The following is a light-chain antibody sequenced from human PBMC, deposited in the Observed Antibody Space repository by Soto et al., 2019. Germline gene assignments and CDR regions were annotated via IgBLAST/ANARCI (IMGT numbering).Light chain of an antibody. CDR3: QTWGSAIRV. Sequence: QSVLTQSPSASASLGASVKLTCTLSSGHSRNDIAWHQQQPEKGPRYLMRLNSDGSHNKGDGIPDRFSGSSSGAERYLTISSLQSEDAADYYCQTWGSAIRVFGGGTKLTVL. J-gene: IGLJ2*01. V-gene: IGLV4-69*01. CDR2: LNSDGSH. CDR1: SGHSRND.